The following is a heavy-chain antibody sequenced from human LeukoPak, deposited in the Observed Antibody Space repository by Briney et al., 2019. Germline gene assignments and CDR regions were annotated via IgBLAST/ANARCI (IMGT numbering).Heavy chain of an antibody. V-gene: IGHV3-11*05. D-gene: IGHD6-19*01. CDR2: ISNSSSYT. Sequence: GGSLRLSCAASGFTFSDYYMSWIRQAPGKGLEWVSYISNSSSYTNYADSVKGRFTISRDNAKNSLYLQMNSLRAEDTAVYYCARARLGRLAVARGFDAFDIWGQGTMVTVFS. CDR3: ARARLGRLAVARGFDAFDI. J-gene: IGHJ3*02. CDR1: GFTFSDYY.